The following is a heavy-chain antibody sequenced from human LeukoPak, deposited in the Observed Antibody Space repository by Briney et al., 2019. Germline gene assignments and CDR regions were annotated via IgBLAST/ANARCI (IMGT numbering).Heavy chain of an antibody. CDR1: GFSFGAYR. V-gene: IGHV3-48*04. CDR2: ISETSDTV. CDR3: AREPTNSNLLTYGFGDGYDV. J-gene: IGHJ3*01. D-gene: IGHD2/OR15-2a*01. Sequence: PGGSLRLSCAASGFSFGAYRMNWVRQAPGKGLEWISHISETSDTVYYADTVKGRFTISRSNAENSLFLQMSNMRVEDTAVYYCAREPTNSNLLTYGFGDGYDVWGQGTMVTVSS.